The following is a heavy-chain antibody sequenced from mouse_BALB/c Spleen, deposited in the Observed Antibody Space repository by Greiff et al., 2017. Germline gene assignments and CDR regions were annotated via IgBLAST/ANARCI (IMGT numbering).Heavy chain of an antibody. CDR2: INPSTGYT. V-gene: IGHV1-7*01. Sequence: QVHVKQSGAELAKPGASVKMSCKASGYTFTSYWMHWVKQRPGQGLEWIGYINPSTGYTEYNQKFKDKATLTVDKSSSTAYMQLKSLTSEDSAVYYCARDSAWFAYWGQGTLVTVSA. J-gene: IGHJ3*01. CDR1: GYTFTSYW. CDR3: ARDSAWFAY.